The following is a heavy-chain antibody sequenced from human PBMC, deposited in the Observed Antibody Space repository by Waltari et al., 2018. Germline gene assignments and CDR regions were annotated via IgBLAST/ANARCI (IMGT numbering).Heavy chain of an antibody. D-gene: IGHD5-18*01. CDR2: SSSSGTTT. Sequence: QVQLVESGGGLVKPGGSLTLSCAASGFTFSDYYMSWIRQVPGKGLDVVSNSSSSGTTTYYADSVKGRFTISRDNAKSSLYLQINSLRAEDTAVYYCARVRYSYFDYWGRGTLVTVSP. CDR1: GFTFSDYY. CDR3: ARVRYSYFDY. J-gene: IGHJ4*02. V-gene: IGHV3-11*01.